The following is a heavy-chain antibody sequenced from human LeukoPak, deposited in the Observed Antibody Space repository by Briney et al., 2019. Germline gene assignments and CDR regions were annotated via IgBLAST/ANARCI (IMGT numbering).Heavy chain of an antibody. D-gene: IGHD2-2*01. V-gene: IGHV3-30*02. J-gene: IGHJ4*02. Sequence: GGSLRLSCAASGFTFSSYGMHWVRQAPGKGLEGVAFIRYDGSNKYYADSVKGRFTISRDNSKNTLYLQMNSLRAEDTAVYYCAKDPRYQLPFDYWGQGTLVTVSS. CDR3: AKDPRYQLPFDY. CDR1: GFTFSSYG. CDR2: IRYDGSNK.